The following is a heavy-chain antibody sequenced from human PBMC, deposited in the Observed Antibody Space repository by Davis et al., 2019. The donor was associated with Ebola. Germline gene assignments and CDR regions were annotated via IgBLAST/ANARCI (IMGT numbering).Heavy chain of an antibody. CDR2: ISWNSGSI. CDR3: AKDIELEQWLGRSDAFDI. Sequence: PGGSLRLSCAASGFTFDDYAMHWVRQAPGKGLEWVSGISWNSGSIGYADSVKGRFTISRDNAKNSLYLQMNSLRAEDTALYYCAKDIELEQWLGRSDAFDIWGQGTMVTVSS. D-gene: IGHD6-19*01. J-gene: IGHJ3*02. CDR1: GFTFDDYA. V-gene: IGHV3-9*01.